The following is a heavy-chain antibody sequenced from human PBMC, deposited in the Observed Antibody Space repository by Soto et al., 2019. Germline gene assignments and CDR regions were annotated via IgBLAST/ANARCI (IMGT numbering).Heavy chain of an antibody. CDR1: EFTISSYA. CDR3: ARDRTKNYDFWSGYYTGEFDY. Sequence: PLRLPWTAAEFTISSYAMHCVRQAQGKGLEWVAVISYDGSNKYYADSVKGRFTISRDNSKNTLYLQMNSLRAEDTAVYYCARDRTKNYDFWSGYYTGEFDYWGQGTLVTVSS. CDR2: ISYDGSNK. D-gene: IGHD3-3*01. J-gene: IGHJ4*02. V-gene: IGHV3-30-3*01.